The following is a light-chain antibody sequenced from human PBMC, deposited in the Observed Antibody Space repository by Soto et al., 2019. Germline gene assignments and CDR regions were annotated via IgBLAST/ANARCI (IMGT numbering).Light chain of an antibody. Sequence: QSALTQPRSVSGSPGQSVTVSCIGTSSDVGGYNSVSWYQEHPGKAPKLMIYDVIKRPSGVPDRFSGSKSGNTASLTISGLLAEDEADYYCCSYVGTSSDIFGTWPKVTVL. CDR2: DVI. CDR3: CSYVGTSSDI. CDR1: SSDVGGYNS. J-gene: IGLJ1*01. V-gene: IGLV2-11*01.